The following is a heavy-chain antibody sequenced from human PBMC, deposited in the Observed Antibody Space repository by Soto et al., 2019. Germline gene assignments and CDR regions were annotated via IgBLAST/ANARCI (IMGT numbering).Heavy chain of an antibody. V-gene: IGHV3-11*01. CDR3: ARDLGYYDSSGYYGANFDY. D-gene: IGHD3-22*01. J-gene: IGHJ4*02. Sequence: GGSLRLSCAGSGFTFSDYYMSWIRQAPGKGLEWVSYISSSGNIIYYADSVKGRFTISRDNAKNSLYLQMNSLRAEDTAVYYCARDLGYYDSSGYYGANFDYWGQGTLVTVSS. CDR2: ISSSGNII. CDR1: GFTFSDYY.